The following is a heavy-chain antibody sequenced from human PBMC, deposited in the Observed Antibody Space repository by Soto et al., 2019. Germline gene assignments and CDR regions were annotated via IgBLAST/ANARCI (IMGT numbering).Heavy chain of an antibody. CDR2: ISSGGGTI. Sequence: EVQLVESGGGLVQPGGSLRLSCAASGFTFSSYSMNWVRQAPGSGLEWVSYISSGGGTIYYADSVKGRVTISRDNAKNSLYLQINSLRAEDTAVYYCARLYCTGGACPSEYWGQGTLVTVSS. CDR1: GFTFSSYS. J-gene: IGHJ4*02. V-gene: IGHV3-48*01. CDR3: ARLYCTGGACPSEY. D-gene: IGHD2-8*02.